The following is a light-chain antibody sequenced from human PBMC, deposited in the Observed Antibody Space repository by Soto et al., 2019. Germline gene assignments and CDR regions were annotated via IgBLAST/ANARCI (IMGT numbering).Light chain of an antibody. CDR2: EVN. CDR1: NSDIGGYNF. J-gene: IGLJ1*01. CDR3: FSYTTGTTNV. Sequence: QSALTQAASVSGSPGQSITISFVGTNSDIGGYNFVSWYQQHPGKAPKLMIFEVNKRPSGVSNRFSGSKSGNTASLTISGLQAEDESDYFCFSYTTGTTNVFGTGTKVTVL. V-gene: IGLV2-14*01.